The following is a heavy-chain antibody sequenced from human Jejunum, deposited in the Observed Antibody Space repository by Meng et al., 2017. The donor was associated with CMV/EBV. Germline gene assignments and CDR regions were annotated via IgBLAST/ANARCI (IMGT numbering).Heavy chain of an antibody. D-gene: IGHD2/OR15-2a*01. CDR1: Y. CDR3: ARSELGNLWNSLRYLNFDMDV. CDR2: MNPNSGAA. Sequence: YIHWVRQAPGQGLEWMGWMNPNSGAAESSQKFQGRVNMTRDTPITTAYMELGRLTSDDTAIYFCARSELGNLWNSLRYLNFDMDVWGPGTTVTVSS. J-gene: IGHJ6*02. V-gene: IGHV1-2*02.